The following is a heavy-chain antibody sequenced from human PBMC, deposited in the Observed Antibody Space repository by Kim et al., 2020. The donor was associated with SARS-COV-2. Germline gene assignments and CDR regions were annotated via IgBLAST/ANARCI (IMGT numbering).Heavy chain of an antibody. J-gene: IGHJ4*02. Sequence: GGSLRLSCSASGFTFSSYTMHWVRQAPGKGLDYVSTISSDGGSTYYADSVKGRFTISRDNSKNTLYLQMSSLRAEDTAVFYCAKSCGVSCWDYWGQGTLVTVSS. CDR1: GFTFSSYT. CDR2: ISSDGGST. CDR3: AKSCGVSCWDY. D-gene: IGHD2-15*01. V-gene: IGHV3-64D*09.